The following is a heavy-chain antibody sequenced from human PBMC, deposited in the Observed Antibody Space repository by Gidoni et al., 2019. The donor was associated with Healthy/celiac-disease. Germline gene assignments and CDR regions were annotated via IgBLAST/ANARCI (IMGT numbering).Heavy chain of an antibody. Sequence: QVQLVQSGAEVTKPGSSVQVSCKASGVTFSSYAISWVRQAPGQGLEWMGGIIPIFGTANYAQKFQGRVTITADESTSTAYRELSSLRSEDTAVYDCAREATVTRRYDWYFDLWGRGTLVTVSS. CDR1: GVTFSSYA. V-gene: IGHV1-69*01. J-gene: IGHJ2*01. CDR3: AREATVTRRYDWYFDL. CDR2: IIPIFGTA. D-gene: IGHD4-17*01.